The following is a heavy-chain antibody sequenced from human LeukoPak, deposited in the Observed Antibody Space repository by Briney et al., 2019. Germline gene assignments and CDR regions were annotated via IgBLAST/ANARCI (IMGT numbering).Heavy chain of an antibody. CDR2: IYPGDSDT. CDR3: ARSSSGWYGLKAFDI. J-gene: IGHJ3*02. CDR1: GYSFTSYW. D-gene: IGHD6-19*01. Sequence: KPGESLKISCKGSGYSFTSYWLGWVRQMPGKGLEWMGIIYPGDSDTRYSPSFQGQVTISADKSISTAYLQWSSLKASDTAMYYCARSSSGWYGLKAFDIWGQGTMVTVSS. V-gene: IGHV5-51*03.